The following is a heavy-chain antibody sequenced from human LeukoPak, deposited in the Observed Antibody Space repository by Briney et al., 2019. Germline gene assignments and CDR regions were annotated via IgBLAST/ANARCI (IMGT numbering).Heavy chain of an antibody. V-gene: IGHV3-48*04. CDR3: ARGRGSSPSAFDY. D-gene: IGHD6-6*01. CDR1: GFTYSSYS. CDR2: ISSSSSTI. Sequence: PGGSLRLSCAASGFTYSSYSMNWVRQAPGKGLEWVSYISSSSSTIYYADSVKGRFTISRDNAKNSPYPQMNSLRAEDTAVYYCARGRGSSPSAFDYWGQGTLVTVSS. J-gene: IGHJ4*02.